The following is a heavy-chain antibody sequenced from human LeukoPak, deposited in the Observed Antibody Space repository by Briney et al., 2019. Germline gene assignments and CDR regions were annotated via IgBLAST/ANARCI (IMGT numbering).Heavy chain of an antibody. Sequence: GGSLRLSCAASGFTFSTYWMTWVRQAPGKGLKWVANMKGDGSEIYYVDSVKGRFTISRDNAKNLLYLQMNSLRAEDTAVYYCARPGYTAGYDIWGQGTLVTVSS. CDR2: MKGDGSEI. CDR3: ARPGYTAGYDI. D-gene: IGHD3-9*01. CDR1: GFTFSTYW. V-gene: IGHV3-7*01. J-gene: IGHJ3*02.